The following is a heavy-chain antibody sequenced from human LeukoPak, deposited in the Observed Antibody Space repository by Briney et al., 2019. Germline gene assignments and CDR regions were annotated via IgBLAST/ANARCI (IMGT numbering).Heavy chain of an antibody. CDR3: ARDNASGIYNY. D-gene: IGHD3-10*01. CDR2: IYYSGST. J-gene: IGHJ4*02. Sequence: PSETLSLTCTVSGGSISSGGYYWSWIRQHPGKGLEWIGYIYYSGSTNYNPSLKSRVTISVDTSKNQFSLKLNSVTAADTAVYYCARDNASGIYNYWGQGTLVTVSS. V-gene: IGHV4-61*08. CDR1: GGSISSGGYY.